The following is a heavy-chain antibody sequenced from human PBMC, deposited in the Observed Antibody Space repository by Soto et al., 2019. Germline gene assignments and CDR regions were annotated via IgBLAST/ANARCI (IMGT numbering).Heavy chain of an antibody. CDR3: ARGDYYAIGY. V-gene: IGHV4-59*12. J-gene: IGHJ4*02. D-gene: IGHD2-8*01. CDR1: GASIGSYY. CDR2: IYYSGST. Sequence: ASETLSLTCTVSGASIGSYYWSWIRQPPGKGLEWIGYIYYSGSTNYNPSLKSRVTISVDMSRNQISLKLRSVTAADTAVYYCARGDYYAIGYWGQGSLVTVSS.